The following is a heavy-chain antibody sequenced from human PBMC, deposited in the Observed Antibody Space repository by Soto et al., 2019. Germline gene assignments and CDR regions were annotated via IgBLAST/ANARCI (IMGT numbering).Heavy chain of an antibody. D-gene: IGHD3-10*01. V-gene: IGHV3-74*01. CDR1: GFTFSSYW. CDR3: AKRTSMSGNYYFDY. CDR2: INSDGSSI. J-gene: IGHJ4*02. Sequence: EVQLVESGGGLVQPGGSLRLSCAASGFTFSSYWMHWVRQAPGKGLVWVSRINSDGSSISYADSVKGRFTISRDNAKNTLYLQMSSLRAEDTAVYYCAKRTSMSGNYYFDYWGQVTLVTVSS.